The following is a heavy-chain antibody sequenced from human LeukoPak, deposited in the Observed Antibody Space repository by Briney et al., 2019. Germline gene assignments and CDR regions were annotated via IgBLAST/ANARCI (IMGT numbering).Heavy chain of an antibody. V-gene: IGHV4-59*01. CDR3: ARTLKSGYYYYYYMDV. D-gene: IGHD6-25*01. Sequence: SETLSLTCTVSGGSISDYYWSWIRQPPGKGLEWIGYIYYIGSTNYNPSLKSRVTISVDTSKNHFSLNLSSVTAADTAVYYCARTLKSGYYYYYYMDVWGKGTTVTVSS. CDR2: IYYIGST. J-gene: IGHJ6*03. CDR1: GGSISDYY.